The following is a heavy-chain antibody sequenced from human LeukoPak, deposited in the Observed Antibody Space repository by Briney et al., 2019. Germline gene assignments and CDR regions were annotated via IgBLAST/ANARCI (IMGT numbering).Heavy chain of an antibody. D-gene: IGHD3-10*01. V-gene: IGHV4-39*01. CDR3: ARTSELLWFGEFRDNWFDP. CDR2: IHYSGTT. Sequence: SETLSLTCTVSGGSISSGNYYWGWIRQPPGKGLDWIASIHYSGTTYYNPSLKSRVTISVDTSKNQFSLKLSSVTAADTAVYYCARTSELLWFGEFRDNWFDPWGQGTLVTVSS. J-gene: IGHJ5*02. CDR1: GGSISSGNYY.